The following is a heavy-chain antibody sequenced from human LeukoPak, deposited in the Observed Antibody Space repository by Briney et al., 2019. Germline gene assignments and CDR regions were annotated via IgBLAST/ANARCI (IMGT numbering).Heavy chain of an antibody. CDR3: ARVVSAVTTWWFDP. CDR1: GYTFTSYD. D-gene: IGHD4-11*01. J-gene: IGHJ5*02. CDR2: MNPNSGNT. V-gene: IGHV1-8*01. Sequence: ASVKVSCKASGYTFTSYDINWVRQATGQGLEWMGWMNPNSGNTGYAQKFQGRVTMTRNTSISTAYMELSSLRSEDTAVYYCARVVSAVTTWWFDPWGQGALVTVSS.